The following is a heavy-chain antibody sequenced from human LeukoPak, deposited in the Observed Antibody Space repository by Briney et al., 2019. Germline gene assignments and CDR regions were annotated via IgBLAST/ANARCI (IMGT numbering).Heavy chain of an antibody. V-gene: IGHV3-7*01. Sequence: GGSLRLSCAASGFKFSKYWMAWVRQAPGWGLEWVAKIKEEGNEESYVDSVEGRFIISRDNAKNSLYLQMNSLRVEDTAVYYCARMFDCWGQGTLVTVSS. J-gene: IGHJ4*02. CDR2: IKEEGNEE. CDR3: ARMFDC. CDR1: GFKFSKYW.